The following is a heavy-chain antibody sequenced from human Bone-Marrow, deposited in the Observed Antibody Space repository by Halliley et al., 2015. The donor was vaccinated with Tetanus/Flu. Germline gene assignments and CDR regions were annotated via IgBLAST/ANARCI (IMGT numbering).Heavy chain of an antibody. CDR3: ANGYCSGGTCYDFDY. J-gene: IGHJ4*02. Sequence: ISAVSGNTKYSQKFQGRVTITRDTSASTAYMELSSLRSEDTAVYYCANGYCSGGTCYDFDYWGQGTLVTVSS. D-gene: IGHD2-15*01. CDR2: ISAVSGNT. V-gene: IGHV1-3*01.